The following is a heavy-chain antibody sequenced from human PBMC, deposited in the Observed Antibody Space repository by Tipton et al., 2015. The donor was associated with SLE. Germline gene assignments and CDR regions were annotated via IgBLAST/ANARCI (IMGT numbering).Heavy chain of an antibody. CDR1: GGSISSYY. Sequence: LRLSCTVSGGSISSYYWSWIRLPPGKGLGWIGCIYYSGNTNYNPSLKSRVTISVDTSKNQFSLNLSSVTAADTAVYYCARDLSGAHYDLWGRGTLVTVSS. CDR3: ARDLSGAHYDL. V-gene: IGHV4-59*01. CDR2: IYYSGNT. J-gene: IGHJ2*01. D-gene: IGHD3-3*01.